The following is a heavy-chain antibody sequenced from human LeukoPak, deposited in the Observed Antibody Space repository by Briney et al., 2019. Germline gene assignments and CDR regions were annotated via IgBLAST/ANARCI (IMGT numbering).Heavy chain of an antibody. CDR3: AKVGRPLRYFDRRLNWFDP. Sequence: PGGSLRLSCAASGFTFSSYAMSWVRQAPGKGLEWVSAISGSGGSTYNADSVKGRFTISRDNSKNTLYLQMNSLRAEDTAVYYCAKVGRPLRYFDRRLNWFDPWGQGTLVTVSS. V-gene: IGHV3-23*01. D-gene: IGHD3-9*01. CDR2: ISGSGGST. CDR1: GFTFSSYA. J-gene: IGHJ5*02.